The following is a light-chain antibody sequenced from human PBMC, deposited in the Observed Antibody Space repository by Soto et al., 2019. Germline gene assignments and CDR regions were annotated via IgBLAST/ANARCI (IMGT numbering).Light chain of an antibody. CDR1: QSVGSN. CDR3: QHYNTWPLYT. Sequence: EIVVTQSPATLSLSPGERATLSYRASQSVGSNLAWYQQKPGQAPRLLIHGASTRSSNIPARFSAFGSGTEFNLIISSLQSEDFAVYYCQHYNTWPLYTFGQGTKLEIK. V-gene: IGKV3-15*01. J-gene: IGKJ2*01. CDR2: GAS.